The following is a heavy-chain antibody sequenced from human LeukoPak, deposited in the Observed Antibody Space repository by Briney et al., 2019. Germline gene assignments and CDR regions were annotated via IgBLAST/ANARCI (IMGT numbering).Heavy chain of an antibody. Sequence: ASVKVSCKASGYTFTGYYMHWVRQAPGQGLEWMGWINPNSGGTNYAQKFQGRVSMTRDTSISTAYMELSRLRSDDTAVYYCARDGGYCSSTSCYLVAFDIWGQGTMVTVSS. V-gene: IGHV1-2*02. D-gene: IGHD2-2*01. CDR1: GYTFTGYY. CDR2: INPNSGGT. CDR3: ARDGGYCSSTSCYLVAFDI. J-gene: IGHJ3*02.